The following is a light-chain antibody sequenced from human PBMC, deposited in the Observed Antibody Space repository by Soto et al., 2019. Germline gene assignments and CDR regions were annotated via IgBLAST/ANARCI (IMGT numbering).Light chain of an antibody. J-gene: IGLJ2*01. CDR1: SSNIGSNT. V-gene: IGLV1-44*01. CDR2: SNN. CDR3: AAWDDSLNGPV. Sequence: QSVLTQPPSASGTPGQRVTISCSGSSSNIGSNTVNWYQQLPGTAPKLLIYSNNRRLSGVPDRFSGSKSGTSASLAISGLQSEDEADYYCAAWDDSLNGPVFGGGTKVTVL.